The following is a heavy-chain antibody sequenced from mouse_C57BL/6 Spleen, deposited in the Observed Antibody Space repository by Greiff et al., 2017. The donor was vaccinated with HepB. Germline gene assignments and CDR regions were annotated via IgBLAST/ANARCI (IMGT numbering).Heavy chain of an antibody. V-gene: IGHV1-15*01. CDR2: IDPETGGT. CDR3: TRWPSYFDY. Sequence: QVQLQQSGAELVRPGASVTLSCKASGYTFTDYEMHWVKQTPVHGLEWIGAIDPETGGTAYNQKFKGKAILTADKSSSTAYMELRSLTSEDSAVYYCTRWPSYFDYWGQGTTLTVSS. J-gene: IGHJ2*01. CDR1: GYTFTDYE.